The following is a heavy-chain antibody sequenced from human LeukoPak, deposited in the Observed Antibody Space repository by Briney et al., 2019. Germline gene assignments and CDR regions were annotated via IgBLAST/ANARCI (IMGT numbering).Heavy chain of an antibody. V-gene: IGHV3-9*01. CDR3: ARAKGASIVGATNWFDP. J-gene: IGHJ5*02. D-gene: IGHD1-26*01. CDR1: GFTFDDYA. CDR2: INWNSVTI. Sequence: GGSLRLSCAASGFTFDDYAMHWVWQAPGKGLEWVSAINWNSVTIAYADSVKGRFTISRDNAKNSLYLQMNSLGTEDTALYYRARAKGASIVGATNWFDPWGQGTLVTVSS.